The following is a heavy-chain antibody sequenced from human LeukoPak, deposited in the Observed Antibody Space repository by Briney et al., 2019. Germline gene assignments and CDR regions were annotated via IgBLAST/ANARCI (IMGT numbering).Heavy chain of an antibody. CDR2: ISWNSGSI. J-gene: IGHJ4*02. CDR3: AKDTGYSSGWYDY. V-gene: IGHV3-9*01. Sequence: GRSLRLSCAASGFTFDDHAMHWVRQAPGKGLEWVSGISWNSGSIGYADSVKGRFTISRDNAKNSLYLQMNSLRAEDTALYYCAKDTGYSSGWYDYWGQGTLVTVSS. CDR1: GFTFDDHA. D-gene: IGHD6-19*01.